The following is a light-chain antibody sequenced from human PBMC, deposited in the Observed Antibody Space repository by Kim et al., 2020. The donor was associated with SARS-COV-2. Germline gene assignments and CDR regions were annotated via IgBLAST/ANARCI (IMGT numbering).Light chain of an antibody. CDR3: QQYYTYPPT. CDR2: GAS. CDR1: QDISSY. V-gene: IGKV1-16*02. J-gene: IGKJ3*01. Sequence: DIQMTQSPSSLSASVGDRVTITCRASQDISSYLAWFQLKPGKAPKSLIYGASTLQSGVSSKFSGSGSGTDFTLTISSMQPEDFATYSCQQYYTYPPTFGPGTKVDIK.